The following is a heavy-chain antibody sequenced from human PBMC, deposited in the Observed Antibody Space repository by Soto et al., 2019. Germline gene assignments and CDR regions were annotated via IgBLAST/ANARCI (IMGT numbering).Heavy chain of an antibody. V-gene: IGHV1-2*02. D-gene: IGHD3-22*01. CDR2: INPNSGGT. Sequence: ASVKVSCKASGYTFTGYYMHWVRQAPGQGLEWMGWINPNSGGTNYAQKFQGRVTMTRDTSISTAYMELSRLRSDDTAVYYWARGTGGYYDSSGSDWFDPWGQGTLVTVSS. CDR1: GYTFTGYY. CDR3: ARGTGGYYDSSGSDWFDP. J-gene: IGHJ5*02.